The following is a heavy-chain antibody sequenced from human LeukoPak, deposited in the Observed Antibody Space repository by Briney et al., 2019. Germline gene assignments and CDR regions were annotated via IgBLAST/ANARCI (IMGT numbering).Heavy chain of an antibody. CDR2: MNPNSGNT. CDR1: GYTFTSYD. CDR3: ARDRPYYDILTGYRYYYYGMDV. V-gene: IGHV1-8*01. Sequence: GASVTVSCTASGYTFTSYDINWVRQATGQGLEWMGWMNPNSGNTGYAQKFQGRVTMTRNTSISTAYMELSSLRSEDTAVYYCARDRPYYDILTGYRYYYYGMDVWGQGTTVTVSS. D-gene: IGHD3-9*01. J-gene: IGHJ6*02.